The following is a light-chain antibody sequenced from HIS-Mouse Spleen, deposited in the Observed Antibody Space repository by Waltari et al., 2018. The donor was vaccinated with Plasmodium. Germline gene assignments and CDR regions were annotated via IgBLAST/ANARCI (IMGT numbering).Light chain of an antibody. Sequence: SYELTQPPSVSVSPGQTASITCSGDKLGDKYACWYQQKPGQSPVLVIYQDSKRPTGIPERFSGSNAGNTATLTISGTQAMDEADYYGQAWDSNTVVFGGGTKLTVL. V-gene: IGLV3-1*01. J-gene: IGLJ2*01. CDR2: QDS. CDR1: KLGDKY. CDR3: QAWDSNTVV.